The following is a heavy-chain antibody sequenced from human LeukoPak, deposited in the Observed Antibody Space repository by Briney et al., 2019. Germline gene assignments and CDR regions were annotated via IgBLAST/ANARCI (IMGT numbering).Heavy chain of an antibody. Sequence: PGGSLRLSCAASGFTFSSYWMHWVRQAPGKGLVWVSRINSDGSSTSYADSVKGRFTISRDNAKNTLYLQMNSLRAEDTAVYYCARDPLSYYYGSGSYYPPYFDYWGQGTLVTVSS. CDR2: INSDGSST. V-gene: IGHV3-74*01. J-gene: IGHJ4*02. D-gene: IGHD3-10*01. CDR1: GFTFSSYW. CDR3: ARDPLSYYYGSGSYYPPYFDY.